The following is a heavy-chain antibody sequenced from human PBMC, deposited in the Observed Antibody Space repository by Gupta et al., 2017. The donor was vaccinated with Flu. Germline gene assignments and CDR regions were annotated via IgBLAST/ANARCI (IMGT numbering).Heavy chain of an antibody. V-gene: IGHV3-21*01. CDR2: ISSSSSYI. CDR3: ARDQMSGYSSGWFDWYFDL. Sequence: EVQLVESGGGLVKPGGSLRLSCAASGFTFRSYSMNWVRQAPGKGLEWVSSISSSSSYIYYADSVKGRFTISRDNAKNSLYLQMNSLRAEDTAVYYCARDQMSGYSSGWFDWYFDLWGRGTLVTVSS. J-gene: IGHJ2*01. D-gene: IGHD6-19*01. CDR1: GFTFRSYS.